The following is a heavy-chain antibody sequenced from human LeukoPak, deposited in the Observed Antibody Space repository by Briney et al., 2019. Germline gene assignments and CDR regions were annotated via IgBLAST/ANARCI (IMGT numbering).Heavy chain of an antibody. CDR3: AREGLGNWFDP. V-gene: IGHV1-46*01. D-gene: IGHD3-16*01. CDR1: GYTFTSYY. Sequence: GASVKVSCKASGYTFTSYYMHWVRQAPGQGLEWMGIINPSGGSTSYAQKFQGRVTMTRDTSTSTVYMELSSLRPEDTAVYYCAREGLGNWFDPWGQGTLVTVSS. J-gene: IGHJ5*02. CDR2: INPSGGST.